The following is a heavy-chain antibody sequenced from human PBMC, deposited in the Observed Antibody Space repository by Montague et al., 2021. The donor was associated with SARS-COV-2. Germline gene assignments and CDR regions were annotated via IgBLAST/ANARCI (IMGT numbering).Heavy chain of an antibody. CDR1: GGSISGFY. Sequence: SETLSLTCIVSGGSISGFYWSWIRQPAGKGLEWLGRIYPSGDTTYEPSLESRVSMSIDTSKNEVSVRLTSVTAADTAVYYCVRGSSNWHFDLWGQGILVTVSS. D-gene: IGHD4-11*01. CDR3: VRGSSNWHFDL. CDR2: IYPSGDT. V-gene: IGHV4-4*07. J-gene: IGHJ4*02.